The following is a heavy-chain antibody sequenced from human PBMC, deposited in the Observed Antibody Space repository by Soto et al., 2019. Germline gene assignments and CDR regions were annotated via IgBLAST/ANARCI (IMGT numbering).Heavy chain of an antibody. V-gene: IGHV1-69*02. CDR3: ARGTRPDDHGDYAPLKS. Sequence: QVQLVQSGPEVRRPGSSVEVSCRASGGTFSDYTINWVRQAPGQGLEWMGRITPIFGITNYAQNLRGRVTITADESTGTASMELSSLKSDDTAVYYCARGTRPDDHGDYAPLKSWGQGTLVTVSS. D-gene: IGHD4-17*01. CDR2: ITPIFGIT. J-gene: IGHJ5*02. CDR1: GGTFSDYT.